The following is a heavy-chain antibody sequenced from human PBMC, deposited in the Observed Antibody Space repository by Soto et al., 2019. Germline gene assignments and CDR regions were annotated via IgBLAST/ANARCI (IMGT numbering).Heavy chain of an antibody. V-gene: IGHV4-39*01. Sequence: SENLSLTCTVSRGSSSSSSYYWGWIRQPPGKGLEWVGSIYYSGSTYYNPSLKSRVTISVDTSNNQFSLKLSSVTAADTAVDYCARCVIVVVPPALNCFDPWGQATRVSVSS. CDR1: RGSSSSSSYY. J-gene: IGHJ5*02. CDR3: ARCVIVVVPPALNCFDP. D-gene: IGHD2-2*01. CDR2: IYYSGST.